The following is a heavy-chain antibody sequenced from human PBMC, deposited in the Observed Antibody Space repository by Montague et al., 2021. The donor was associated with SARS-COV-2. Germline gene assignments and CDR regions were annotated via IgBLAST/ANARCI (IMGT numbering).Heavy chain of an antibody. Sequence: SLRLSCAASGFTFTSYAMHWVRQAPGKGLEWVAVISFDGTNKYYKDSVKGRFTNSRDNSKNTLYIQMHSVRPEDTAVYYCARDQGGYSYNDYWGQGTLVTVSS. V-gene: IGHV3-30-3*01. CDR3: ARDQGGYSYNDY. D-gene: IGHD5-18*01. J-gene: IGHJ4*02. CDR2: ISFDGTNK. CDR1: GFTFTSYA.